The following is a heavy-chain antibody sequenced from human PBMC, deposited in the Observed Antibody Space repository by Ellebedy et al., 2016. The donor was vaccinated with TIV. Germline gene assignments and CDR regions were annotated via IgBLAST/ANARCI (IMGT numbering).Heavy chain of an antibody. D-gene: IGHD5-18*01. Sequence: SETLSLTCAVYGGSFSGYYWSWIRRPPGKGLEWIGEINHSGNTNYNPSLKSRVTISVDTSKNQFSLNLNSVTAADTAAYYCARGGTFSHGLWYFDYWGQGTLVTVSS. J-gene: IGHJ4*02. CDR3: ARGGTFSHGLWYFDY. CDR1: GGSFSGYY. CDR2: INHSGNT. V-gene: IGHV4-34*01.